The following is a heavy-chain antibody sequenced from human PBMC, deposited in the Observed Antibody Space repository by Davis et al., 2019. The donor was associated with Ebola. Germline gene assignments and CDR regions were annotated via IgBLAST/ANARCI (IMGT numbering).Heavy chain of an antibody. D-gene: IGHD6-13*01. V-gene: IGHV3-30*12. J-gene: IGHJ4*02. CDR2: ISYDGSNK. CDR1: GFTFSSYG. Sequence: GESLKIFCAASGFTFSSYGMHWVRQAPGKGLEWVAVISYDGSNKYYADSVKGRFIISRDSAKSSVSLQLNSLRDDDTAVYNCARGGDSSVWYARFDYWGQGILVTVSS. CDR3: ARGGDSSVWYARFDY.